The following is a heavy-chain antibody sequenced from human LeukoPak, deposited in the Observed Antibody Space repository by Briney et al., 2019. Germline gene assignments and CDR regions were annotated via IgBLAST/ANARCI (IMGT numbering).Heavy chain of an antibody. V-gene: IGHV3-7*01. D-gene: IGHD3-10*01. J-gene: IGHJ4*02. Sequence: GGSLRLSCEVSGFTFSNFWMSWVRQAPGKGLEWVANINRDGDAKNYADSVKGRFTISRDNAKNSVYLQMNSLRDEDTAVHYCAKERPELYDYWGQGTLVTVSS. CDR1: GFTFSNFW. CDR3: AKERPELYDY. CDR2: INRDGDAK.